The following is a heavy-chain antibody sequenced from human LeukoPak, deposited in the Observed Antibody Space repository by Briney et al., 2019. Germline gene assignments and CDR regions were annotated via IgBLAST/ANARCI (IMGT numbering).Heavy chain of an antibody. CDR2: FRSISSNI. J-gene: IGHJ5*02. CDR3: TRVPNWNDVKWFDP. Sequence: GGSLRLSCAASGFTSSTYTMNWVRQAPGKGLEWVSYFRSISSNIYYPDSVKGRFTISRDNAKNSLFLQMNSLRAEDTAVYYCTRVPNWNDVKWFDPWGQGTLVIV. D-gene: IGHD1-1*01. CDR1: GFTSSTYT. V-gene: IGHV3-21*01.